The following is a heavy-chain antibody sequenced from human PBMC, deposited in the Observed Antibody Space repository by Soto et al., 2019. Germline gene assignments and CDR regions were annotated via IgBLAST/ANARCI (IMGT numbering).Heavy chain of an antibody. CDR1: GYTFTSYA. D-gene: IGHD5-18*01. CDR3: AFSRLRGPVY. J-gene: IGHJ4*02. CDR2: INAGNGKT. Sequence: QVQLVQSGAEVKKPGASVKVSCKASGYTFTSYAMHWVRQAPGQRLEWMGWINAGNGKTKYSQKFQGRVTITRDTSASTAYMELSSLRSEDTAVYYCAFSRLRGPVYWGQGTLVTVSS. V-gene: IGHV1-3*01.